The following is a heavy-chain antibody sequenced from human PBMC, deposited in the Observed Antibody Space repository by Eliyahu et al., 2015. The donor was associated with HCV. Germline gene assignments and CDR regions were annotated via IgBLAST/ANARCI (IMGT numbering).Heavy chain of an antibody. Sequence: EVQLLESGGGLIQPGGSLRLSCAASGFTFSSYAMSWVRQAPGKGLEWISVISGSGANIYYADSVKGRFTISRDNSKNTLYLQMNNLRAEDTAGYYCAKDVRSLFDTSGYYYAASDYWGQGTLVTVSS. CDR1: GFTFSSYA. J-gene: IGHJ4*02. CDR2: ISGSGANI. CDR3: AKDVRSLFDTSGYYYAASDY. V-gene: IGHV3-23*01. D-gene: IGHD3-22*01.